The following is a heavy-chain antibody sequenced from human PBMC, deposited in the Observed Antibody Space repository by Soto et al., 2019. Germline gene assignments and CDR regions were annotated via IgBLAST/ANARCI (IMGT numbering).Heavy chain of an antibody. D-gene: IGHD2-21*02. V-gene: IGHV1-18*01. CDR3: ARDGAYCGGDCYNHYYGMDV. CDR1: GYTFTGYG. Sequence: WASVKVSCKASGYTFTGYGISWVRQAPGQGLEWMGWISAYNGNTNYAQKLQGRVTMTTDTSTSTAYMELRSLRSDDTAVYYCARDGAYCGGDCYNHYYGMDVWGQGTTVTVSS. CDR2: ISAYNGNT. J-gene: IGHJ6*02.